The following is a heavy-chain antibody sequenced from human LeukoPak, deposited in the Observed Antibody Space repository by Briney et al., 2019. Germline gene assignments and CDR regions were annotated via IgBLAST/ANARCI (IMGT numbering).Heavy chain of an antibody. CDR2: ISGSGGST. CDR1: GFTFSSYG. CDR3: ARAFRLVRGVITDY. V-gene: IGHV3-23*01. J-gene: IGHJ4*02. Sequence: GGSLRLSCAASGFTFSSYGMSWVRQAPGKGLEWVSAISGSGGSTYYADSVKGRFTISRDNSKNTLYLQMNSLRAEDTAVYYCARAFRLVRGVITDYWGQGTLVTVSS. D-gene: IGHD3-10*01.